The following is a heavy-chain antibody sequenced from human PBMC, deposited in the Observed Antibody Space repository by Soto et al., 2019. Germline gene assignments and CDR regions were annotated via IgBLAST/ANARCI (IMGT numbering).Heavy chain of an antibody. CDR2: IYYSGST. V-gene: IGHV4-31*03. CDR1: GGSISSGGYY. D-gene: IGHD3-22*01. J-gene: IGHJ3*02. CDR3: ARDHESYYDSSGDHDAFDI. Sequence: PWETLSLTCTVSGGSISSGGYYWSWIRQHPGKGLEWIGYIYYSGSTYYNPSLKSRVTRSVDTSKNQFSMKLSSVTAADTAVYYCARDHESYYDSSGDHDAFDIWGQGTMVTVSS.